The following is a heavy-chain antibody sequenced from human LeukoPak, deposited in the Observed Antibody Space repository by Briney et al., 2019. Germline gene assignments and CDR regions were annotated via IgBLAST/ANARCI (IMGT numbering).Heavy chain of an antibody. CDR3: ARNVGSYYGMDV. V-gene: IGHV1-69*13. D-gene: IGHD1-14*01. CDR2: IIPIFGTA. CDR1: GGTFSSYA. Sequence: SVKVSCKASGGTFSSYAISWVRQAPGQGLEWMGGIIPIFGTANYAQKFQGRVTITADESTSTAYMELSSLRSEDTAVYYCARNVGSYYGMDVWGQGTTVTVSS. J-gene: IGHJ6*02.